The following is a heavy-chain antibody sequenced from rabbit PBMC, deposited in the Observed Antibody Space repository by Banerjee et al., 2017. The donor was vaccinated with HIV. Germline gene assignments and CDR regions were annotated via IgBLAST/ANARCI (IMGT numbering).Heavy chain of an antibody. J-gene: IGHJ3*01. D-gene: IGHD6-1*01. CDR3: ARGMYPNNGNGIDYFVL. CDR2: IGEGSGNT. Sequence: QEQLEESGGDLVKPEGSLTLTCTASGFSFSSGYWMCWVRQAPGKGLEWIACIGEGSGNTWYASWAKGRFTISKTSSTTVTLQMTSLTVADTATYFCARGMYPNNGNGIDYFVLWGQGTLVTVS. V-gene: IGHV1S45*01. CDR1: GFSFSSGYW.